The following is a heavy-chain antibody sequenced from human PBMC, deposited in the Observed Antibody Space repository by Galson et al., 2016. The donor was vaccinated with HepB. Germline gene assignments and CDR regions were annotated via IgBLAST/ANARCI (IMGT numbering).Heavy chain of an antibody. V-gene: IGHV3-30*03. J-gene: IGHJ6*02. Sequence: SLRLFCAASGFTFSYYDMNWVRQAPGKGLEWVAVISYDGSNKYYADSVTGRFTISRDNSRNTLYLQMNSLRGEDTAVYYCVGADTYYYGLDVWGQGTTVTVPS. CDR1: GFTFSYYD. CDR2: ISYDGSNK. CDR3: VGADTYYYGLDV. D-gene: IGHD3-16*01.